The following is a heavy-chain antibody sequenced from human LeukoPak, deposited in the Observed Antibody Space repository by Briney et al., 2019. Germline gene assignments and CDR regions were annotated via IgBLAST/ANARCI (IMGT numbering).Heavy chain of an antibody. V-gene: IGHV1-18*01. CDR3: ARVPDPWISGNYYYYMDV. CDR2: ISTYNGNT. Sequence: GASVKVSCKASGYTFTSYAISWVRQAPGQGLECMGWISTYNGNTNYAQKFQGRVTMTRDTSISTAYMELSRLRSDDTAVYYCARVPDPWISGNYYYYMDVWGKGTTVTISS. CDR1: GYTFTSYA. J-gene: IGHJ6*03. D-gene: IGHD3-10*01.